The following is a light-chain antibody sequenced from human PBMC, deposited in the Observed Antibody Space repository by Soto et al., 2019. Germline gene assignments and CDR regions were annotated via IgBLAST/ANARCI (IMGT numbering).Light chain of an antibody. CDR3: HQYGNSPLT. J-gene: IGKJ4*01. CDR1: QSVSSN. Sequence: EIVLTQSPVTLSLSPGERATLSCRASQSVSSNLAWYQQKPGQAPRLLIFGVSTRASGIPDRFSGGGSGTDFTLTISRLEPEDFALYYCHQYGNSPLTFGGGTKVDIK. V-gene: IGKV3-20*01. CDR2: GVS.